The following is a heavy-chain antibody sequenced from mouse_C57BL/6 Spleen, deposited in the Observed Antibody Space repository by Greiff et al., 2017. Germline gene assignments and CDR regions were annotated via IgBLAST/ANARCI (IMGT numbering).Heavy chain of an antibody. Sequence: QVQLKQPGAELVKPGASVKMSCKASGYTFTSYWITWVKQRPGQGLEWIGDIYPGSGSTNYNEKFKSKATLTVDTSSSTAYMQLSSLTSEDSAVYYCARWGPGEPWFAYWGQGTLVTVSA. J-gene: IGHJ3*01. CDR1: GYTFTSYW. CDR3: ARWGPGEPWFAY. V-gene: IGHV1-55*01. CDR2: IYPGSGST.